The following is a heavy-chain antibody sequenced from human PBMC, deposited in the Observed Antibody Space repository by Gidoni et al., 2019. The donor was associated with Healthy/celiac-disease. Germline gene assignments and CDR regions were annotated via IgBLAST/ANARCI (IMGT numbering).Heavy chain of an antibody. Sequence: QVQLVESGGGVVQPGRSLRLSCSASGFTFSSYGMHWVRQAPGEGLGWVAVIWDDGSNKYYADSVKGRFTISRDNSKNTLYLQMNSLRAEDTAVYYCARGGTTDPYYYYYMDVWGKGTTVTVSS. D-gene: IGHD1-7*01. CDR1: GFTFSSYG. V-gene: IGHV3-33*01. CDR2: IWDDGSNK. CDR3: ARGGTTDPYYYYYMDV. J-gene: IGHJ6*03.